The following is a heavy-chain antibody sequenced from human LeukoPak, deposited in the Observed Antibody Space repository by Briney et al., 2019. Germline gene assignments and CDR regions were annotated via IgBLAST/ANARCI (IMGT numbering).Heavy chain of an antibody. CDR2: IYYSGST. CDR1: GGSISSYC. Sequence: SETLSLTCTVSGGSISSYCWSWIRQPPGKGMEWIGYIYYSGSTNYNPSLKSRVTISVDTSKNQFSLKLSSVTAADTAVYYCARHNRGRIADPFDYWGQGILVTVSS. D-gene: IGHD6-13*01. V-gene: IGHV4-59*08. J-gene: IGHJ4*02. CDR3: ARHNRGRIADPFDY.